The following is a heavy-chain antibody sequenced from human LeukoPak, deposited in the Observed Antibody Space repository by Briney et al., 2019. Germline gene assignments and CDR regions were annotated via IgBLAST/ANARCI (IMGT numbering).Heavy chain of an antibody. Sequence: PGGSLRLSCAASGFTFSSYSMNWVRQAPGKGLEWVSSISSSSSSIYYADSVKGRLTISRDNAKNSLYLQMNSLRAEDTAVYYCARETLRFLEWYDAFDIWGQGTMVTVSS. V-gene: IGHV3-21*01. CDR3: ARETLRFLEWYDAFDI. D-gene: IGHD3-3*01. J-gene: IGHJ3*02. CDR1: GFTFSSYS. CDR2: ISSSSSSI.